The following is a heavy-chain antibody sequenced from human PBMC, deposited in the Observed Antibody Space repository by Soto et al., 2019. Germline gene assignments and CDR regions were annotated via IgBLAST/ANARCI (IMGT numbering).Heavy chain of an antibody. Sequence: PSETLSLTCNVSGGSISKFYWAWIRKTAGNGLEWMGRVYATGTTDYNPSLRSRVAMSVDISKKTLSLRLRSVTGADSGVYYCVRDGSKSLRDWFDPWGQGILVTVSS. V-gene: IGHV4-4*07. J-gene: IGHJ5*02. CDR3: VRDGSKSLRDWFDP. CDR2: VYATGTT. CDR1: GGSISKFY.